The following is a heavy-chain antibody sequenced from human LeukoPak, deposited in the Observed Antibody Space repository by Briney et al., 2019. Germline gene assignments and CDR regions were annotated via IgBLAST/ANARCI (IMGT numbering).Heavy chain of an antibody. CDR2: IWYDGSNK. CDR1: GFTFSSYG. CDR3: AKGGGYWDY. J-gene: IGHJ4*02. D-gene: IGHD3-22*01. V-gene: IGHV3-33*06. Sequence: GRSLRLSCAASGFTFSSYGMHWVRQAPGKGLEWVAVIWYDGSNKYYADSVKGRFTISRDNSKNTPYLQMNSLRAEDTAVYYCAKGGGYWDYWGQGTLVTVSS.